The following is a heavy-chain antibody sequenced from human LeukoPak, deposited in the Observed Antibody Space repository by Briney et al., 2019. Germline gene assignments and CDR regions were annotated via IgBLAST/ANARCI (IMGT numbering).Heavy chain of an antibody. CDR3: AKSFDTSGRGAFDI. Sequence: GGSLRLSCAASGFTFSGYAMSWVRQAPGKGLEWVSAISVDGSHTYYADSVKGRFTTSRDNSRNTLSLQMSCLRAEDAAVYYCAKSFDTSGRGAFDIWGQGTMVTVSS. CDR2: ISVDGSHT. V-gene: IGHV3-23*01. D-gene: IGHD3-22*01. J-gene: IGHJ3*02. CDR1: GFTFSGYA.